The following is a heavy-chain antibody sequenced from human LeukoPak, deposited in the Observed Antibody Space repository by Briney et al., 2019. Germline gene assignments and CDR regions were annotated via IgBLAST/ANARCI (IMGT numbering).Heavy chain of an antibody. CDR2: IYYSGST. CDR3: ARVNYYDSSGYYPTIFDY. J-gene: IGHJ4*02. Sequence: PSETLSLTCTVSGGSISSGDYYWSWIRQPPGKGLEWIGYIYYSGSTYYNPSLKSRVTISVDTSKNQFSLKLSSVTAADTAVYYCARVNYYDSSGYYPTIFDYWGQGTLVTVSS. CDR1: GGSISSGDYY. V-gene: IGHV4-30-4*01. D-gene: IGHD3-22*01.